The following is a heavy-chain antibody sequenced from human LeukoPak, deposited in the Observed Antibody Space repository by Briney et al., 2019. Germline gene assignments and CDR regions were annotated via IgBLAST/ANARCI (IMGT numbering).Heavy chain of an antibody. CDR3: ARGGTIFGVVTSRPGGNYYMDV. CDR2: IIPIFGTA. Sequence: SVKVSCKASGYTFTSYGISWVRQAPGQGLEWMGGIIPIFGTANYAQKFQGRVTITADKSTSTAYMELSSLRSEDTAVYYCARGGTIFGVVTSRPGGNYYMDVWGKGTTVTVSS. J-gene: IGHJ6*03. CDR1: GYTFTSYG. V-gene: IGHV1-69*06. D-gene: IGHD3-3*01.